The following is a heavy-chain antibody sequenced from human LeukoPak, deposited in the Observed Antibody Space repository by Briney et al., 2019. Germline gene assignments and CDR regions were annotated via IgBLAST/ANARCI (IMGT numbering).Heavy chain of an antibody. CDR3: AKVLLFYGDFESY. CDR2: ISGRAGST. CDR1: GFTFSSYA. Sequence: GGSLRLSCAASGFTFSSYAMSWVRQAPGKGLEWVSAISGRAGSTYYADSVKGRFTISRDNSKNTLYLQMNSLRAEDTAVYYCAKVLLFYGDFESYWGQGTLVTVSS. D-gene: IGHD4-17*01. J-gene: IGHJ4*02. V-gene: IGHV3-23*01.